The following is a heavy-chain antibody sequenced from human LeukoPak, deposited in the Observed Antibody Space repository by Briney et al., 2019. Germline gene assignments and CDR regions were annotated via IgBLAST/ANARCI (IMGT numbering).Heavy chain of an antibody. V-gene: IGHV3-48*04. CDR3: ARDLMGIAYRGAFYY. CDR1: GFTFSSYS. CDR2: IGSSGSAI. Sequence: GGSLRLSCAASGFTFSSYSMNGVRQAPGEGRGWGSYIGSSGSAIYYADSVKGRFAISRDNAKNSLYLQMNSLRAEDTAVYYCARDLMGIAYRGAFYYWGQGTLVTVSS. J-gene: IGHJ4*02. D-gene: IGHD6-13*01.